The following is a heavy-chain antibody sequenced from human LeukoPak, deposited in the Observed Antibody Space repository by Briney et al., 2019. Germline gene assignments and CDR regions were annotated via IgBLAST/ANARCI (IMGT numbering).Heavy chain of an antibody. Sequence: GASVKVSCKASGYTFTSYGISWVRQAPGQGLEWMGWISAYNGNTNYAQKLQGRVTMTTDTSTSTAYMELRSLRSDDTAVYYCARVSGDIVVVPASRIFLIDYWGQGTLVTVSS. J-gene: IGHJ4*02. CDR3: ARVSGDIVVVPASRIFLIDY. V-gene: IGHV1-18*01. D-gene: IGHD2-2*01. CDR1: GYTFTSYG. CDR2: ISAYNGNT.